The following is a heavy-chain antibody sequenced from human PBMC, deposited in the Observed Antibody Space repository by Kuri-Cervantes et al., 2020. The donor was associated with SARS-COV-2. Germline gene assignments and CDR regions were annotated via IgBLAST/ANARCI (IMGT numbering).Heavy chain of an antibody. CDR1: GFTFSSYW. CDR3: ARDDHDWGEGGAFDI. CDR2: IKQDGSEK. D-gene: IGHD7-27*01. J-gene: IGHJ3*02. V-gene: IGHV3-7*01. Sequence: ETLSLTCAASGFTFSSYWMSWVRQALGKGLEWVANIKQDGSEKYYVDSVKGRFTISRDNAKNSLYLQMNSLRAEDTAVYYCARDDHDWGEGGAFDIWGQGTMVTVSS.